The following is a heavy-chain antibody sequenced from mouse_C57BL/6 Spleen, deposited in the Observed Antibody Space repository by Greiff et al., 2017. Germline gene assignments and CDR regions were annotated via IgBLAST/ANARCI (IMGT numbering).Heavy chain of an antibody. CDR1: GYTFTSYW. CDR3: ARSSAWFAY. CDR2: IYPSDSET. V-gene: IGHV1-61*01. Sequence: QVHVKQPGAELVRPGSSVKLSCKASGYTFTSYWMDWVKQRPGQGLEWIGNIYPSDSETHYNQKFKDKATLTVDKSSSTAYMQHSSLTSEDSAVYYCARSSAWFAYWGQGTLVTVSA. J-gene: IGHJ3*01.